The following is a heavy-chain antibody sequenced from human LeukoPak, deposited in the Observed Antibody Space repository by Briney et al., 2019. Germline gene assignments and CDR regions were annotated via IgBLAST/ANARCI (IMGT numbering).Heavy chain of an antibody. CDR1: GGSISSSSYY. J-gene: IGHJ4*02. Sequence: SETLSLTCTVSGGSISSSSYYWGWFRQPPGKGLEWIGSIYYSGSTYYNPSLKSRVTISVDTSKNQFSLKLSSVTAADTAVYYCASAYGDYVSCFDYWGQGTLVTVSS. D-gene: IGHD4-17*01. CDR3: ASAYGDYVSCFDY. V-gene: IGHV4-39*01. CDR2: IYYSGST.